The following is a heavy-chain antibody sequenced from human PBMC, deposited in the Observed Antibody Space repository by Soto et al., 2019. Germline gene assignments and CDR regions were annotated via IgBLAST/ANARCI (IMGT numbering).Heavy chain of an antibody. CDR1: GGSINSGDYY. CDR2: IYYSGST. D-gene: IGHD1-1*01. J-gene: IGHJ6*02. V-gene: IGHV4-30-4*03. Sequence: SETLSLTCSVSGGSINSGDYYWSWVRQPPGKGLEWIGYIYYSGSTYLNPSLKSRVTISKDTSRNQFSLRLSSVTPEDTAVYYCTTGATSGRYVNYYYGIDVWGQGTTVTVSS. CDR3: TTGATSGRYVNYYYGIDV.